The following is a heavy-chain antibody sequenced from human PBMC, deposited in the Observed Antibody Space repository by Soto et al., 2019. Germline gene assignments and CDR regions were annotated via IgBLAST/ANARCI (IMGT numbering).Heavy chain of an antibody. CDR3: ARGGYSYGLSGMDV. V-gene: IGHV4-31*03. CDR1: GGSISSGGYY. Sequence: SETLSLTCTVSGGSISSGGYYWSWIRQHPGKGLEWIGYIYYSGSTYYNPSLKSRVTISVDTSKNQFSLKLSSVTAADTAVYYCARGGYSYGLSGMDVWGQGTTVTVSS. CDR2: IYYSGST. J-gene: IGHJ6*02. D-gene: IGHD5-18*01.